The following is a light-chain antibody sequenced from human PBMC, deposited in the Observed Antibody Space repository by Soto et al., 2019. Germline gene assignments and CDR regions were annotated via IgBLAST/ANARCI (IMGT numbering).Light chain of an antibody. J-gene: IGLJ3*02. CDR1: SSDVGGYNY. Sequence: QSALTQPASVSGSPGQSITISCTGSSSDVGGYNYVSCYQHHPGKAPKLLLYNVSDRPSGVSNRFSGSKSGNTASLNISGLQAEDESDYYCTSYPSSSTLVFGGGTQRTV. CDR2: NVS. CDR3: TSYPSSSTLV. V-gene: IGLV2-14*03.